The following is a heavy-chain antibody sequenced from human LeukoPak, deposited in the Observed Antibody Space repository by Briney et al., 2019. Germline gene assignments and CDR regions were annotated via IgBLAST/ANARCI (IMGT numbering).Heavy chain of an antibody. CDR3: AKAGIAVPATPEH. Sequence: GGSLTLSCAASGFTFSSCAMDWVRQAQGKGLEWVSVISSSGDTTYYSDSVKGRFIISRDNSRNTLYLQMNRLRVDDTAVYYCAKAGIAVPATPEHCDQGTQVTVSS. J-gene: IGHJ1*01. D-gene: IGHD6-19*01. CDR2: ISSSGDTT. V-gene: IGHV3-23*01. CDR1: GFTFSSCA.